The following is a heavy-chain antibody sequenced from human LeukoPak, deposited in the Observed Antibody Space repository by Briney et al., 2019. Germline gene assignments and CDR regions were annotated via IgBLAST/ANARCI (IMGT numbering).Heavy chain of an antibody. J-gene: IGHJ4*02. D-gene: IGHD6-19*01. CDR2: INPNTGGT. Sequence: ASVKVSWKASGYTFTGYYIHWVRQAPGEGLEWMGRINPNTGGTNYAQEFQGRVTMTRDTSISTADMELSRLRSDDTAVYYCARVDRPYSSSVGYWGQGTLVTVSS. CDR1: GYTFTGYY. V-gene: IGHV1-2*06. CDR3: ARVDRPYSSSVGY.